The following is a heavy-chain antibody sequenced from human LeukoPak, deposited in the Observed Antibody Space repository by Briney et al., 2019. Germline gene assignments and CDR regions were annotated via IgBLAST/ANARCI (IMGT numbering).Heavy chain of an antibody. J-gene: IGHJ4*02. Sequence: GGSLRLSCAASGFTFSSYGTSWVRRAPGKGPEWVSGMSGSGGNTYYADSVKGRFTISRDNSQNTLYLQMNTLRAEDTAVYYCAKVVSGYHFDYWGQGTLVTVSS. CDR1: GFTFSSYG. CDR3: AKVVSGYHFDY. CDR2: MSGSGGNT. D-gene: IGHD5-12*01. V-gene: IGHV3-23*01.